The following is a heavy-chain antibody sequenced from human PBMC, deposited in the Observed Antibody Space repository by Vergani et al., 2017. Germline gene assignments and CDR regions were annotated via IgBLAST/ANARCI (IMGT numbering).Heavy chain of an antibody. J-gene: IGHJ3*01. CDR3: VRDVRVSRT. CDR2: TEYDGNRK. CDR1: GFTFKNYG. Sequence: VQMVESGGGLVKPGGSLRLSCVASGFTFKNYGMHWVRQAPGKGLEWLAFTEYDGNRKYYADSVKGRFNIYRDNAKNSLYLDMSSLRAEDTAVYYCVRDVRVSRTWGQGTLVAVSS. V-gene: IGHV3-33*05.